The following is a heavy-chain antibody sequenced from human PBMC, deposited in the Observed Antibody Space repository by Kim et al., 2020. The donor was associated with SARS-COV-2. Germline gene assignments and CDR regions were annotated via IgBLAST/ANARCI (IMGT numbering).Heavy chain of an antibody. D-gene: IGHD3-10*01. Sequence: GGSLRLSCAGSGLIVSSYYMRWVRQAPGKGLEWVSVIYASGTTFYTDSVKGRFTISRDHSKNTLYLQMNSLRADDTAVYYCSRDRYGSGTYWGQGALVTV. CDR2: IYASGTT. CDR1: GLIVSSYY. J-gene: IGHJ4*02. V-gene: IGHV3-53*01. CDR3: SRDRYGSGTY.